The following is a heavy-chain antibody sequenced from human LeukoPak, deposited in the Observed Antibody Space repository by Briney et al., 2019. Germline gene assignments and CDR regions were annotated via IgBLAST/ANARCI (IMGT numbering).Heavy chain of an antibody. Sequence: SETLSLNCTVSGGSISSSSYYWGWIRQPPGKGLEWIGSIYYSGSTYYNPSLKSRVTISVDTSKNQFSLKLSSVTAADTAVYYCATHPFPYYDFWSGYPSFDPWGQGTLVTVSS. D-gene: IGHD3-3*01. J-gene: IGHJ5*02. V-gene: IGHV4-39*01. CDR3: ATHPFPYYDFWSGYPSFDP. CDR2: IYYSGST. CDR1: GGSISSSSYY.